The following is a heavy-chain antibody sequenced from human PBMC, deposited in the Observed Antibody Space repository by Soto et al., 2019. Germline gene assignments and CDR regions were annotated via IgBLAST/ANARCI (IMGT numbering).Heavy chain of an antibody. CDR3: ARDFRGYCTNGVCYIGALDV. D-gene: IGHD2-8*01. V-gene: IGHV3-74*01. CDR2: INSDGSST. CDR1: GFTFSSYW. Sequence: LRLSCAASGFTFSSYWMHWVRQAPGKGMVWVSRINSDGSSTSHADSVKGRFTISRDNAKNTLYLQMNSLRAEDTAVYYCARDFRGYCTNGVCYIGALDVWGQGTTVTVSS. J-gene: IGHJ6*02.